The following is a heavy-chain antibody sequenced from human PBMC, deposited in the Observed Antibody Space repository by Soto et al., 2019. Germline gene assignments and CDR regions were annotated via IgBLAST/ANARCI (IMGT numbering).Heavy chain of an antibody. J-gene: IGHJ4*02. CDR3: AAGDYSVVWGVY. CDR2: RDPKRGET. CDR1: GYTLTELS. V-gene: IGHV1-24*01. D-gene: IGHD3-16*01. Sequence: GASVKVSCKVSGYTLTELSIHWVRQAPGKGLEWIGGRDPKRGETIYTQRFQDRVTLTDDVSADTAYMELSSLRSDDTAVYYCAAGDYSVVWGVYWGQGTLVTVSS.